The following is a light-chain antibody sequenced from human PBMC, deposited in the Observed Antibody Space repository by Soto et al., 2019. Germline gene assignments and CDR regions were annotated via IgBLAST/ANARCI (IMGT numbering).Light chain of an antibody. Sequence: EIVMTQSPATLSVSPGERATLSCRASQSVSSNLAWYQQKPGQAPRLLIYGASTRATSIPARFSSSGSGTEFTLTISSLQSEDFAVYYCQQYNNWPLSTFGQGTKLEIK. CDR1: QSVSSN. J-gene: IGKJ2*01. CDR2: GAS. CDR3: QQYNNWPLST. V-gene: IGKV3-15*01.